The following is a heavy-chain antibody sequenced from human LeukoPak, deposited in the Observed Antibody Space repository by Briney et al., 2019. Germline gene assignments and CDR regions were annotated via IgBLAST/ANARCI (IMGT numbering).Heavy chain of an antibody. CDR3: AKVIDYYDSSGYDY. Sequence: PGGSLRLSCAASGFTFSSYAMSWVRQAPGKGLEWVSAISGSGGSTYYADSVKGRFTISRDNSKNTLYLQMNSLRAEDTAVYYCAKVIDYYDSSGYDYWGQGTLVTVSS. V-gene: IGHV3-23*01. CDR2: ISGSGGST. CDR1: GFTFSSYA. D-gene: IGHD3-22*01. J-gene: IGHJ4*02.